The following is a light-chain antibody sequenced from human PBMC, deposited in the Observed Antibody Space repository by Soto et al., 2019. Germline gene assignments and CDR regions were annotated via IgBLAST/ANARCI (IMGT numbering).Light chain of an antibody. CDR2: AAS. Sequence: DIQMTQSPSSLSACVGDRVAITCRASHNINTYLNWYQQRPGKAPRLLIYAASSVQGGVPSRFSGSGSGTDFTLTISSLQPEDFATYYCQLSDSSLTFGQGTRLEIK. CDR1: HNINTY. CDR3: QLSDSSLT. J-gene: IGKJ5*01. V-gene: IGKV1-39*01.